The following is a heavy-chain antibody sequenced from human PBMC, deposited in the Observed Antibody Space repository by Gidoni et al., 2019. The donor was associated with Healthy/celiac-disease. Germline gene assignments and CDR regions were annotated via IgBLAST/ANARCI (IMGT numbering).Heavy chain of an antibody. CDR3: ARRTDILTGYEYGMDV. J-gene: IGHJ6*02. CDR2: IYYSGST. CDR1: GGSISSSSYY. Sequence: QLQLHESGPGLVKPSETLSLTCTVSGGSISSSSYYWGWSRPPPGKGLEWIGSIYYSGSTYYNPSLKSRVTISVDTSKNQFSLKLSSVTAADTAVYYCARRTDILTGYEYGMDVWGQGTTVTVSS. V-gene: IGHV4-39*07. D-gene: IGHD3-9*01.